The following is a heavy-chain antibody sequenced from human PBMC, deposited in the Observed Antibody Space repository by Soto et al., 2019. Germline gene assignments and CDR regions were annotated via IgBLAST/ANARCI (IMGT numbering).Heavy chain of an antibody. V-gene: IGHV3-30*18. CDR2: ISYDGSDL. CDR3: AKELRNSAYYLDF. Sequence: QVQLVESGGGVVQPGRSLRLSCAASGFTFSSYGMHWVRQAPGKGLEWVALISYDGSDLYYADSVKGRFTISRDNSKNTLYLQMTSLRLEDTAVYSCAKELRNSAYYLDFWGQGTLVTVSS. CDR1: GFTFSSYG. D-gene: IGHD1-1*01. J-gene: IGHJ4*02.